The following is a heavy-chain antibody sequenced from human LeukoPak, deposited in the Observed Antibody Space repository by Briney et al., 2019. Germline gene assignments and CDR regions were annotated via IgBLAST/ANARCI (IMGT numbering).Heavy chain of an antibody. CDR2: TSGSGGST. V-gene: IGHV3-23*01. D-gene: IGHD6-13*01. J-gene: IGHJ4*02. CDR3: ARDDIIAAAFDY. Sequence: GGSLRLSCAASGFTFSSYAMSWVRQAPGKGLEWVSATSGSGGSTYYADSVKGRFTISRDNSKNTLYLQMNSLRAEDTAVYYCARDDIIAAAFDYWGQGTLVTVSS. CDR1: GFTFSSYA.